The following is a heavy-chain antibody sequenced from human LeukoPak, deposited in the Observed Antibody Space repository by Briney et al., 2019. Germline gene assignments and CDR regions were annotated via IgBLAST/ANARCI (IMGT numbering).Heavy chain of an antibody. V-gene: IGHV1-46*01. D-gene: IGHD5-12*01. CDR2: IKPSGGST. CDR1: GYSLTNYY. J-gene: IGHJ4*02. Sequence: ASVKVSCKAFGYSLTNYYVHWVRQAPGEGLEWMGAIKPSGGSTSYEQKCQGRITVTRDTYTNTVYMGMSSMRSEDTATYYCARGAPTTRIGAGRFDYWGQGSLLTVAS. CDR3: ARGAPTTRIGAGRFDY.